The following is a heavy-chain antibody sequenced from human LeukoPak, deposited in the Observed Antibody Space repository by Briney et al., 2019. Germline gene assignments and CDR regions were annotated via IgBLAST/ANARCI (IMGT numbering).Heavy chain of an antibody. V-gene: IGHV3-21*01. CDR3: ARVRAISSGWSGGDY. D-gene: IGHD6-19*01. CDR2: ISSSSSYI. CDR1: GFTFSSYS. J-gene: IGHJ4*02. Sequence: PGGSLRLSCAASGFTFSSYSMNWVRQAPGKGLEWVSSISSSSSYIYYADSVKGRFTISRDNAKNSLYLQMNSLGAEDTAVYYCARVRAISSGWSGGDYWGQGTLVTVSS.